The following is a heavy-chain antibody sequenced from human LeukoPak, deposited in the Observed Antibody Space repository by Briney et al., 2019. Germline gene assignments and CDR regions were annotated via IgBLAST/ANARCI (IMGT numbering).Heavy chain of an antibody. CDR2: IYSGGST. D-gene: IGHD2-2*02. CDR1: GFTVSSNY. Sequence: PGGSLRLSCAASGFTVSSNYMSWVRQAPGKGLEWVSVIYSGGSTYYADSVKGRFTISRDNAKNSLYLQMNSLRAEDTAVYYCARDLGIVVVPAAIGGYNWFDPWGQGTLVTVSS. J-gene: IGHJ5*02. CDR3: ARDLGIVVVPAAIGGYNWFDP. V-gene: IGHV3-53*01.